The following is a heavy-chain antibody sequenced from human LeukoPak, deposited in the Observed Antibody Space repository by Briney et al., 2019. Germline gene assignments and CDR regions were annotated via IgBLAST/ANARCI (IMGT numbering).Heavy chain of an antibody. CDR1: GFTFSSNY. CDR3: ARDAKYGSGSYGFDY. V-gene: IGHV3-66*01. Sequence: QAGGSLRLSCAASGFTFSSNYMSWVRQAPGKGLEWVSVIYSGGSTYYADSLKGRFTISRDNSKNTLYLQMNSLRAEDTAVYYCARDAKYGSGSYGFDYWGQGTLVTVSS. D-gene: IGHD3-10*01. J-gene: IGHJ4*02. CDR2: IYSGGST.